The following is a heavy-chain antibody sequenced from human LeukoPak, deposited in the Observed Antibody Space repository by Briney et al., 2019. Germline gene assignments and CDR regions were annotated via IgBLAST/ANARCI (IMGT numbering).Heavy chain of an antibody. D-gene: IGHD5-18*01. J-gene: IGHJ4*02. Sequence: PGGSLRLSCAASGFTFSSYAMSWVRQAPGKGLEWVSSISSSSSYIYYADSVKGRFTISRDNAKNSLYLQMNSLRAEDTAVYYCARDRITDTAMVKFDYWGQGTLVTVSS. CDR3: ARDRITDTAMVKFDY. V-gene: IGHV3-21*01. CDR2: ISSSSSYI. CDR1: GFTFSSYA.